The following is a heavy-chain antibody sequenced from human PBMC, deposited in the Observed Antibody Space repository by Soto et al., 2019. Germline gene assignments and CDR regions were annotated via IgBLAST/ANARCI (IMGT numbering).Heavy chain of an antibody. CDR2: IYSGGST. V-gene: IGHV3-53*01. CDR3: ARAATLAARPSDAFDI. D-gene: IGHD6-6*01. CDR1: GFTVSSNY. J-gene: IGHJ3*02. Sequence: GGSLRLSCAASGFTVSSNYMSWVRQAPGKGLEWVSVIYSGGSTYYADSVKGLFTISRDNSKNTLYLQMNSLRAEDTAVYYCARAATLAARPSDAFDIWGQGTMVTVSS.